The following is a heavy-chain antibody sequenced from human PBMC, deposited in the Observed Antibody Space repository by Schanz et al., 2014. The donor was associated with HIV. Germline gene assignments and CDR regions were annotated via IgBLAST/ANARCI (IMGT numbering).Heavy chain of an antibody. V-gene: IGHV3-21*04. CDR1: GFTFSSYS. J-gene: IGHJ4*02. Sequence: EVHLLESGGGLVQPGGSLRLSCAASGFTFSSYSMSWVRQAPGKALEWVSSINEGGDFRYYADSVRGRFTISRDNAKKSLYLQMNSLRGEDTALYYCAKDAARIYYDILTGPFDSWGQGTLVTVSS. D-gene: IGHD3-9*01. CDR2: INEGGDFR. CDR3: AKDAARIYYDILTGPFDS.